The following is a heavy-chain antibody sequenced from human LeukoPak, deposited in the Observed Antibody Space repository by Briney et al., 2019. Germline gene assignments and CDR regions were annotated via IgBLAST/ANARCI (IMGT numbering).Heavy chain of an antibody. V-gene: IGHV3-48*03. Sequence: GGSLRLSCAASGFTFSSYEMNWVRQAPGKGLEWVSYISSSGSTIYYADSVKGRFTISRDNAKNSLYLQMNSLRAEDTAVYYCARANRGYSYGYYFDYWGQGTLDTVSS. CDR2: ISSSGSTI. J-gene: IGHJ4*02. CDR3: ARANRGYSYGYYFDY. CDR1: GFTFSSYE. D-gene: IGHD5-18*01.